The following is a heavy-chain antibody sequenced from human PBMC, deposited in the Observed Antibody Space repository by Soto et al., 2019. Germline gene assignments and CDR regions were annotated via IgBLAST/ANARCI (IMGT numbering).Heavy chain of an antibody. D-gene: IGHD5-12*01. CDR1: GDGVSSNSAS. Sequence: SQTLSLTCAISGDGVSSNSASWNRIRQSPSRGLEWLGRTYFRSKWYNDYAVSVKSRIIINPDTSNNQFSLQLNSVTPEDTAVYFCAKGDNLGPKTGYAFDPWGQGIMVTVSS. V-gene: IGHV6-1*01. CDR2: TYFRSKWYN. J-gene: IGHJ5*02. CDR3: AKGDNLGPKTGYAFDP.